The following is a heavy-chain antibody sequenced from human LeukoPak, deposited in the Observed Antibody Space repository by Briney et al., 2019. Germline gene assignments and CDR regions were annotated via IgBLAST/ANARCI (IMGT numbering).Heavy chain of an antibody. CDR3: AKPSGSGVDY. CDR1: GFTFSTHD. CDR2: IRYDGSHE. J-gene: IGHJ4*01. D-gene: IGHD1-26*01. Sequence: GGSLRLSCGASGFTFSTHDMHWGRQAPGQGLEWVAFIRYDGSHEYYADSVKGRFTISRDNCKNTLSLQMNSVRSEDTALYYCAKPSGSGVDYWGQGTRVTVSS. V-gene: IGHV3-30*02.